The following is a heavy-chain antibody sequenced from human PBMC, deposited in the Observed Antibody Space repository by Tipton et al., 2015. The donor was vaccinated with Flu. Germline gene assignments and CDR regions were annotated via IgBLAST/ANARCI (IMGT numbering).Heavy chain of an antibody. J-gene: IGHJ3*02. CDR3: ARNRIRGFDGFDI. CDR1: GYTFTSHY. Sequence: QVQLVQSGAEVKKPGASVKVSCKASGYTFTSHYMHWVRQAPGQGLEWMGIINPSGGSTSYAQKFQGRVTMTRDTSTSTVYMELGSLRSEDTAVYYCARNRIRGFDGFDIWGQGTLVTVSS. V-gene: IGHV1-46*01. CDR2: INPSGGST. D-gene: IGHD2-15*01.